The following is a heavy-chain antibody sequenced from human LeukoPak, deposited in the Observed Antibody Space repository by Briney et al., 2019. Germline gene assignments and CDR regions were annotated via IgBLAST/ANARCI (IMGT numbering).Heavy chain of an antibody. CDR2: INPNSGGT. CDR3: ARFSVGTPEPHYYYYYMDV. Sequence: ASVKVSCKASGGIFSSYTISWVRQAPGQGLEWMGRINPNSGGTNYAQKFQGRVTMTRDTSISTAYMELSRLRSDDTAVYYCARFSVGTPEPHYYYYYMDVWGKGTTVTVSS. CDR1: GGIFSSYT. J-gene: IGHJ6*03. V-gene: IGHV1-2*06. D-gene: IGHD2-21*02.